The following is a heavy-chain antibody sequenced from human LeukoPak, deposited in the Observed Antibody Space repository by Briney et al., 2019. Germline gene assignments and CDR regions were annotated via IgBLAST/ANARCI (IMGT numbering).Heavy chain of an antibody. J-gene: IGHJ3*02. CDR1: GFTFSSFG. V-gene: IGHV3-33*01. D-gene: IGHD2-2*01. CDR2: IWSDGNNK. CDR3: ARARYCSSTRCRDAFDI. Sequence: GKSLRLSCAASGFTFSSFGMHWVRQAPGKGLEWVAAIWSDGNNKYYADSVKGRFTISRDNSKSTLYLQMNSLRAEDTAVYYCARARYCSSTRCRDAFDIWGQGTMVTVSS.